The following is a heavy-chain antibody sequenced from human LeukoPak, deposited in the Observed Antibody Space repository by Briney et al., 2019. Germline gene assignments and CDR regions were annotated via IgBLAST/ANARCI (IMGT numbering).Heavy chain of an antibody. V-gene: IGHV3-23*01. CDR2: ISGSGGST. D-gene: IGHD6-19*01. CDR3: AKDRWGGVAVAPDY. CDR1: GFTFSSYA. J-gene: IGHJ4*02. Sequence: GGSLRLSCAAAGFTFSSYAMSWVRQAPGKGLEWVSAISGSGGSTYYADSVKGRFTISRDNSKNQLYLQMNSLRAEDTAVYYCAKDRWGGVAVAPDYWGQGTLVTVSS.